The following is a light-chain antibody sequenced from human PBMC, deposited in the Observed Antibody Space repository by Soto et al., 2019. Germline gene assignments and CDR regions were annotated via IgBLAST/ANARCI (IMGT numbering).Light chain of an antibody. V-gene: IGKV3-20*01. CDR3: PQYGSSPST. Sequence: EIELTQSPGTLSLSPGERATLSCRASQSVRSSYLAWYQQKPGQAPMLLIYGASSRATGIPDRFSGSGSGTDFTLTISRLEPEDFAVYYCPQYGSSPSTFGQGTKLEIK. J-gene: IGKJ2*02. CDR1: QSVRSSY. CDR2: GAS.